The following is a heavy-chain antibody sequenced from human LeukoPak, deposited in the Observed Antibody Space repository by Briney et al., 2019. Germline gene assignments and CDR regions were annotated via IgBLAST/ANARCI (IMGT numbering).Heavy chain of an antibody. V-gene: IGHV1-2*02. D-gene: IGHD3-10*01. CDR3: ARVMREDEGRDY. CDR2: INPNSGGT. CDR1: GYTFTGYY. J-gene: IGHJ4*02. Sequence: ASVKVSCKASGYTFTGYYMHWVRQAPGQGLEWMGWINPNSGGTNYAQKFQGRVTMTRDTSISTAYMEVSRLRSDDTAVYYCARVMREDEGRDYWGQGTLVTVSS.